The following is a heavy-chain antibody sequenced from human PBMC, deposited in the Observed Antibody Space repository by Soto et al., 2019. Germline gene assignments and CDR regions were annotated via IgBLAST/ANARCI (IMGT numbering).Heavy chain of an antibody. D-gene: IGHD5-18*01. V-gene: IGHV1-18*01. CDR1: GYTFSNYG. J-gene: IGHJ6*02. CDR3: ARDPGFGFGYSYAFAMDV. CDR2: ISGYNGNT. Sequence: QVQLVQSGAEVKKPGASVKVSCKASGYTFSNYGISWVRQGPGQGLEWMGWISGYNGNTHYEEKVQDRITMTTDTSTSTTYLELRSLRSDDTAVYFCARDPGFGFGYSYAFAMDVWGQGTTVTVSS.